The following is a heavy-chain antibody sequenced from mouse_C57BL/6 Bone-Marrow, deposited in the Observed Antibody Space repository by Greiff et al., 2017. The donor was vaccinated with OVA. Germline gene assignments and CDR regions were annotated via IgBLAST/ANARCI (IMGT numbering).Heavy chain of an antibody. CDR1: GFNIKDDY. Sequence: VQLQQSGAELVRPGASVKLSCTASGFNIKDDYMHWVKQRPEQGLEWIGWIDPENGDTEYASKFQGKATITADTSSNTAYLQLSSLTSEDTAVYYCTTGPLYYSNYGNYWGQGTTLTVSS. CDR2: IDPENGDT. D-gene: IGHD2-5*01. V-gene: IGHV14-4*01. J-gene: IGHJ2*01. CDR3: TTGPLYYSNYGNY.